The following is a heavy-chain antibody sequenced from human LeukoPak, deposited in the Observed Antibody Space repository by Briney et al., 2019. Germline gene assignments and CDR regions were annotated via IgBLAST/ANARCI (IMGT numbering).Heavy chain of an antibody. CDR2: ISYDGSNK. J-gene: IGHJ3*02. CDR3: ARVAYLYGSGSYKTDAFDI. V-gene: IGHV3-30*03. CDR1: GFTFSSYG. Sequence: PGGSLRLSCAASGFTFSSYGMHWVRQAPGKGLEWVAVISYDGSNKYYADSVKGRFTISRDNSKNTLYLQMNSLRAEDTAVYYRARVAYLYGSGSYKTDAFDIWGQGTMVTVSS. D-gene: IGHD3-10*01.